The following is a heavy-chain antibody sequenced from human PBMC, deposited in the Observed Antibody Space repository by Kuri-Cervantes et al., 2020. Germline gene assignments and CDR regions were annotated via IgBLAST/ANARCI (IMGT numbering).Heavy chain of an antibody. CDR3: AKDRGSAYYDFWSGSPRYYFDY. CDR2: IGTAGDT. D-gene: IGHD3-3*01. Sequence: GECLKISCAASGFTFSSYDMHWVRQATGKGLEWVSAIGTAGDTYYPGSVKGRFTISRENAKNSLYLQMNSLRAGDTAVYYCAKDRGSAYYDFWSGSPRYYFDYWGQGTLVTVSS. J-gene: IGHJ4*02. V-gene: IGHV3-13*01. CDR1: GFTFSSYD.